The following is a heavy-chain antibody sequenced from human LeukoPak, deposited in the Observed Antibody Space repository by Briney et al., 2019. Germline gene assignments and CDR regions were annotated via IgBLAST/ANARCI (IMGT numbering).Heavy chain of an antibody. CDR2: VDPEDGET. J-gene: IGHJ6*03. V-gene: IGHV1-69-2*01. Sequence: GASVKISCKASGYTFTDHYIHWIQQAPGKGLEWMGRVDPEDGETIYAGKFRDRVTITADTSTDTAYMELRSLRSEDTAVYYCATDQFNLLRGLRVYMDVWGKGTTVTVSS. CDR3: ATDQFNLLRGLRVYMDV. CDR1: GYTFTDHY. D-gene: IGHD3-10*01.